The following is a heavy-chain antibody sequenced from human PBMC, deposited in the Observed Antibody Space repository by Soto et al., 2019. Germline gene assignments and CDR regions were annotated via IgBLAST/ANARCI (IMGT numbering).Heavy chain of an antibody. Sequence: QVQLVESGGGVVQPGRSLRLSCAASGFIFSSYGIHWVRQAPGKGLEWVAVISYDGRNEYYADSVKGRFTISRDNSKNTLYLQMNSLRAEDTAVYYCATDGKGTIAYWGQGTLVTVSS. V-gene: IGHV3-30*03. CDR3: ATDGKGTIAY. CDR2: ISYDGRNE. D-gene: IGHD1-1*01. J-gene: IGHJ4*02. CDR1: GFIFSSYG.